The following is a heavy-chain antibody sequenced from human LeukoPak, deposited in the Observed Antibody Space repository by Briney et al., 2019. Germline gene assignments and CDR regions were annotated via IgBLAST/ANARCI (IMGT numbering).Heavy chain of an antibody. CDR1: VYTFTNYY. Sequence: GASVTVSFKSSVYTFTNYYIHWVGQAPGQGREGMGIINPSGSSTSYAQKFQGRVTMTMDTSTSTVYMELSSLRSEDTAVYYCAGGTTNTKGAFDMWGQGTMVTVSS. D-gene: IGHD2-8*01. V-gene: IGHV1-46*01. J-gene: IGHJ3*02. CDR2: INPSGSST. CDR3: AGGTTNTKGAFDM.